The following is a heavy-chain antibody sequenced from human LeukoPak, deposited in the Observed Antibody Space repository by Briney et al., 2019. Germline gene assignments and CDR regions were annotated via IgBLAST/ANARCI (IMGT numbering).Heavy chain of an antibody. Sequence: GGSLRLSCATSGFTYSTYAMSWVRQAPGKGLEWVSAISASGARTYYADSVRGRFTISRDTSKSTLYPQMNSLRAEDTAAYYCAKEVWPGNSGWHLFDSWGQGTRVTVSS. J-gene: IGHJ4*02. V-gene: IGHV3-23*01. CDR3: AKEVWPGNSGWHLFDS. CDR2: ISASGART. D-gene: IGHD6-19*01. CDR1: GFTYSTYA.